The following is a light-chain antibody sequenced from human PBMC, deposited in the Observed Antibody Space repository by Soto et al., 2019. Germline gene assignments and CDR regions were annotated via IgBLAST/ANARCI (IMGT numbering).Light chain of an antibody. CDR3: SSYTSSSTQV. CDR2: EVS. J-gene: IGLJ2*01. Sequence: QSALTQPASVSGSPGQSITISCTGTSSDVGGYNYVSWYQQHPGKAPKLMIYEVSNRPSGVSNRFSGSKSGNTASLTISGLQAEAEADYYCSSYTSSSTQVFGGGTKLTVL. CDR1: SSDVGGYNY. V-gene: IGLV2-14*01.